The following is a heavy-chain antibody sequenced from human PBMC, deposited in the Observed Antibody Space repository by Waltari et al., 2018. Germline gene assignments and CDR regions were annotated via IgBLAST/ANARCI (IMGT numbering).Heavy chain of an antibody. CDR1: GFTFSSSS. J-gene: IGHJ3*02. CDR2: ISSSSSTI. Sequence: EVQLVQSGGGLVQPGGSLRLSCAASGFTFSSSSMNWVRQAPGKGLEWVSSISSSSSTIYYADSVKGRLTISRDNAKNSLYLQMNTLRAEDTAVYYCARGSRGAFDIWGQGTMVPVSS. CDR3: ARGSRGAFDI. V-gene: IGHV3-48*04.